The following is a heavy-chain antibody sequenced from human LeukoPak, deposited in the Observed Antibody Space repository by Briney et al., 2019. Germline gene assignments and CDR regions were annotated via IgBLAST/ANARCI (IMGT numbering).Heavy chain of an antibody. CDR3: ARGLIGTGGIDF. V-gene: IGHV3-7*01. CDR2: IKEDGSEK. D-gene: IGHD1/OR15-1a*01. J-gene: IGHJ4*02. CDR1: GFTFNRYW. Sequence: GGSLRLSCAVSGFTFNRYWMNWVRQAPGKGLEWVANIKEDGSEKNYVDSVKGRFTTSRDNALNSVFLQMDSLRVEDTALYFCARGLIGTGGIDFWGQGTLVTVSS.